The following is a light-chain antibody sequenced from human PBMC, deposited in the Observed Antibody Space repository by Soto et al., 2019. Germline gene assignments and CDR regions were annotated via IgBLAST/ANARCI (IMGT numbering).Light chain of an antibody. V-gene: IGLV1-51*01. CDR2: DDN. Sequence: SVMTQPPSVSAAPGQKVTISCSGSSSNIGGNSVSWYQQLPGTAPKLLIYDDNKRPSGIPDRFSGSKSGTSATLGITGFHTGDEADYYCGSRDSSLSAYVFGTGTKVTVL. CDR1: SSNIGGNS. J-gene: IGLJ1*01. CDR3: GSRDSSLSAYV.